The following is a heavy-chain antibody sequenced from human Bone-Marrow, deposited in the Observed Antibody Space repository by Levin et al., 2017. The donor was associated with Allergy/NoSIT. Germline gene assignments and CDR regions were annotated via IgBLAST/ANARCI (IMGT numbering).Heavy chain of an antibody. CDR3: AKDALITMAGGFYQSHGMDV. J-gene: IGHJ6*02. CDR1: GFTFSTYA. CDR2: ISKTGINT. D-gene: IGHD6-19*01. V-gene: IGHV3-23*01. Sequence: SGGSLRLSCAASGFTFSTYAMSWVRQAPGKGLEWVSSISKTGINTHYADSVKGRFIISRDNSKNTLYLQMNSLRAEDTAIYFCAKDALITMAGGFYQSHGMDVWGQGTTVTVSS.